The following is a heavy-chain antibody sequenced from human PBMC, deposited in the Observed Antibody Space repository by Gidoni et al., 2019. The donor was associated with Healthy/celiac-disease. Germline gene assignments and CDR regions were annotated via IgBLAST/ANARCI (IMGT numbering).Heavy chain of an antibody. CDR3: ARGVVVPAATHYYYYYMDV. J-gene: IGHJ6*03. Sequence: QVQLVQSGAEVKKPGASVKVSGKASGYTFTGYYMHWVRQAPGQGLEWMGWINPNSGGTNYAQKFQGRVTMTRDTSISTAYMELSRLRSDDTAVYYCARGVVVPAATHYYYYYMDVWGKGTTVTVSS. CDR2: INPNSGGT. CDR1: GYTFTGYY. V-gene: IGHV1-2*02. D-gene: IGHD2-2*01.